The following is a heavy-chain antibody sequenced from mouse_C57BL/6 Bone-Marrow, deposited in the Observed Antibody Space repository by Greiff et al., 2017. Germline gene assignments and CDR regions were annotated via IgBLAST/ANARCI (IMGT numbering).Heavy chain of an antibody. V-gene: IGHV5-12*01. CDR1: GFTFSDYY. Sequence: EVQRVESGGGLVQPGGSLKLSCAASGFTFSDYYMYWVRQTPEQRLEWVANISNGGGRTSYPDTVKGRFTISSDNAKNTLYLQMSRLQSVDTTMYYCARHAPLRWADDARDYWGQGTSVTVSS. CDR2: ISNGGGRT. J-gene: IGHJ4*01. D-gene: IGHD2-3*01. CDR3: ARHAPLRWADDARDY.